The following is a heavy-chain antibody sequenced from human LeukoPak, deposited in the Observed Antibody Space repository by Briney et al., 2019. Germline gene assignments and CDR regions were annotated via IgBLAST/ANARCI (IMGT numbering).Heavy chain of an antibody. CDR2: IRSKVNKYAT. CDR1: GFIFSGSA. J-gene: IGHJ6*02. Sequence: GGSLKLSCAASGFIFSGSAMHWVRQAPGKGLEWVGRIRSKVNKYATAYAASVKGRFTISRDDSKNMAYLQMNSLKTEDTAVYYCIRPTVTDGLDVWGQGITVIVSS. V-gene: IGHV3-73*01. D-gene: IGHD4-17*01. CDR3: IRPTVTDGLDV.